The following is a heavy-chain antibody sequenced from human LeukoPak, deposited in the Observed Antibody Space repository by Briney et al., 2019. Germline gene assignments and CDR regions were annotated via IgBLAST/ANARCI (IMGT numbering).Heavy chain of an antibody. CDR2: IYYSGST. CDR1: GGSISSYY. Sequence: SETLCLTCTVSGGSISSYYWSWIRQPPGKGLEWIGYIYYSGSTNYNPSLKSRVTISVDTSKNQFSLKLSSVTAADTAVYYCARDKDTAMLDYWGQGTLVTVSS. J-gene: IGHJ4*02. CDR3: ARDKDTAMLDY. V-gene: IGHV4-59*01. D-gene: IGHD5-18*01.